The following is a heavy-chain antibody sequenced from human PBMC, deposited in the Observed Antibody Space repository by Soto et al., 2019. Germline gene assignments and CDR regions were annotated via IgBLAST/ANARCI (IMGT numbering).Heavy chain of an antibody. CDR2: ISYDGKNK. V-gene: IGHV3-30*04. CDR3: ARLRVSYSWYFDY. J-gene: IGHJ4*02. D-gene: IGHD1-26*01. CDR1: GFTFSSNA. Sequence: QVQLVESGGGVVQPGRSLRLSCAASGFTFSSNAMHWVRHAPGKGLEWVAGISYDGKNKYYADSVKGRFTISRDNSKKSLNLQMNSLTIEDTAVYYCARLRVSYSWYFDYWGQGTLVTVSS.